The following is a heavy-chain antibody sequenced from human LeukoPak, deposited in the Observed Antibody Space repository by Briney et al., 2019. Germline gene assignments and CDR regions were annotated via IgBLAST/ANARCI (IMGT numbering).Heavy chain of an antibody. CDR2: IYYSGST. J-gene: IGHJ4*02. Sequence: SETLSLTCTVSGGSISTSSYYWSWIRQPPGKGLEWIGHIYYSGSTNYNPFLKSRVTISVDTSKNQFSLKLSSVTAADTAVYYCARGSPPESSGWVYFDYWGQGTLVTVSS. CDR3: ARGSPPESSGWVYFDY. V-gene: IGHV4-61*01. CDR1: GGSISTSSYY. D-gene: IGHD6-19*01.